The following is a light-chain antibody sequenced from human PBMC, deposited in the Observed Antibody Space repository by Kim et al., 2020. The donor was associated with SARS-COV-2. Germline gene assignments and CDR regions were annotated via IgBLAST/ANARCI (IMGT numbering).Light chain of an antibody. CDR2: GKN. CDR3: NSRDSNDNVV. J-gene: IGLJ2*01. CDR1: SLISYY. Sequence: VALGQTVRITCQGDSLISYYATWYQLKPGQAPILVIYGKNNRPSGIPDRFSGSSSGNTASLTITGTQAGDEADYYCNSRDSNDNVVFGGGTQLTVL. V-gene: IGLV3-19*01.